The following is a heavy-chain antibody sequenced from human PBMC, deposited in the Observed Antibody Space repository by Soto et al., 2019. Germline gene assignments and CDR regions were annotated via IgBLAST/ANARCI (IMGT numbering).Heavy chain of an antibody. V-gene: IGHV1-3*01. CDR2: LNGGTGQT. Sequence: WASVKISCKASGYTFSTYGMHWVRQAPGQSLEWMGWLNGGTGQTRYSQRFQDRVIITRDTSASTGYMELRSLRSEDTAVYYCARGKGMEENYFYYGMDIWGQGTTVTVSS. CDR1: GYTFSTYG. CDR3: ARGKGMEENYFYYGMDI. J-gene: IGHJ6*02. D-gene: IGHD3-10*01.